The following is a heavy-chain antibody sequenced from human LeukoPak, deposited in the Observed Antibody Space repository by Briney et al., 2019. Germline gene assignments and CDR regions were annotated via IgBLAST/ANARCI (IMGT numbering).Heavy chain of an antibody. Sequence: WASVTVSCKASGYTFTGYYMHWVRQAPGQGLEWMGWINPNSGGTNYAQKFQGWVTMTRDTSISTAYMELSRLRSGDTAVYYCARAGSITMVRGVSYGMDVWGQGTTVTVSS. J-gene: IGHJ6*02. D-gene: IGHD3-10*01. CDR1: GYTFTGYY. CDR2: INPNSGGT. CDR3: ARAGSITMVRGVSYGMDV. V-gene: IGHV1-2*04.